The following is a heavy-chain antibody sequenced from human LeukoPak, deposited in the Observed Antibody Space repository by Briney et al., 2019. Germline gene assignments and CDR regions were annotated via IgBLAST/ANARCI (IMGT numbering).Heavy chain of an antibody. CDR3: ARAGYDSSGYYSY. Sequence: GASVKVSCKASGYIFTSYYMHWLRQAPGQGLEWVGLINPTGGSTNYAQNFQSRVTMTRDTSTTTLYMEVSSLRSEDTAVYYCARAGYDSSGYYSYWGQGTLVTVSS. D-gene: IGHD3-22*01. J-gene: IGHJ4*02. CDR2: INPTGGST. CDR1: GYIFTSYY. V-gene: IGHV1-46*01.